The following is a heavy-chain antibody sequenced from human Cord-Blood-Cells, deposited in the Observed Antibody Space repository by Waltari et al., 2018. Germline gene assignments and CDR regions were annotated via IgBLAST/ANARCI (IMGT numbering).Heavy chain of an antibody. J-gene: IGHJ4*02. Sequence: QVQLVESGGGVVQPGRSLRLSCAASGFTFSSYGMHWVRQAPGKGLEWVAVIWYDGSNKYYADSGKGRFTISRDNSKNTLYLQMNSLRAEDTAVYYCARDSDKYYYDSSGYYSDYWGQGTLVTVSS. CDR2: IWYDGSNK. CDR1: GFTFSSYG. V-gene: IGHV3-33*01. CDR3: ARDSDKYYYDSSGYYSDY. D-gene: IGHD3-22*01.